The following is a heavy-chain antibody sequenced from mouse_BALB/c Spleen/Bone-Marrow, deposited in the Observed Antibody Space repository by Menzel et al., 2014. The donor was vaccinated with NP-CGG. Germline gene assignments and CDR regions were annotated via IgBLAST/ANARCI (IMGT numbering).Heavy chain of an antibody. V-gene: IGHV5-6-5*01. CDR3: ARGGFRGLDY. J-gene: IGHJ2*01. CDR2: ISSGGST. Sequence: EVMLVESGGGLVKPGGSLKLSCAASGFTFSSYAMSWVRQTPEERLEWVASISSGGSTYYPDSVKGRFTISRDNARNILYLQMSSLRSEDTAMYYCARGGFRGLDYWGQGTTLTVSS. CDR1: GFTFSSYA.